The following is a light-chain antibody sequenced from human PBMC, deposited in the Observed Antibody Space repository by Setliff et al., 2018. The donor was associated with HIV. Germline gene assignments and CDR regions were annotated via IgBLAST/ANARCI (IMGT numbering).Light chain of an antibody. J-gene: IGLJ1*01. CDR3: NSKTGTITYV. CDR1: SSDFGDYDY. Sequence: QSALTQPHSVSGSPGQSVTISCTGTSSDFGDYDYVSWYQQVPGKAPKLIIYDVSKRPSGVPDRFSGSKSGNTASLTISGLQAEDEGDYFCNSKTGTITYVFGTGTKV. CDR2: DVS. V-gene: IGLV2-11*01.